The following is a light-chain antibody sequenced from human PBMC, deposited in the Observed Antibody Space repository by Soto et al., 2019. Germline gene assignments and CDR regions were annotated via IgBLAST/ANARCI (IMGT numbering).Light chain of an antibody. CDR1: QAIRED. CDR2: AAS. CDR3: LQDYTFPYT. Sequence: AIQMTQSPSSLSASVGDRVTITCRASQAIREDLSWYQQKPGKAPTVLISAASTLESGVPLRFSGSWSGIDFTLTISSLQPEDVATYYCLQDYTFPYTFGQGTKLEIK. V-gene: IGKV1-6*01. J-gene: IGKJ2*01.